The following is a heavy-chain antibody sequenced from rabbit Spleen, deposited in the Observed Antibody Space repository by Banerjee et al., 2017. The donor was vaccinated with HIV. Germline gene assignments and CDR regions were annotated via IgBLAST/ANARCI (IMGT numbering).Heavy chain of an antibody. V-gene: IGHV1S45*01. CDR2: IYTGDGRA. CDR1: GFSFSPHYG. J-gene: IGHJ4*01. CDR3: ARPSSSGYYSSYDFNL. D-gene: IGHD1-1*01. Sequence: QEQLGESGGDLVKPEGSLTLTCTASGFSFSPHYGICWVRQAPGKGLEWIGCIYTGDGRAYYASWAKGRFTFSKASSTTVTLQLNSLTAADTATYFCARPSSSGYYSSYDFNLWGPGTLVTVS.